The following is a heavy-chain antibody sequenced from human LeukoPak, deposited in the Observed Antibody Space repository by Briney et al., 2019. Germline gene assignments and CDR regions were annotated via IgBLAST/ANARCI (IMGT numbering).Heavy chain of an antibody. CDR3: EELGITMIGGV. Sequence: GCLRLSCAAAGFTFSSYETNWVRQAPGRWLGWVSYISSSGSTIYYADSVKGRFTISRDNAKNSLYLQMNSLRAEDTAVYYCEELGITMIGGVWGKGTTVTISS. CDR1: GFTFSSYE. J-gene: IGHJ6*04. CDR2: ISSSGSTI. D-gene: IGHD3-10*02. V-gene: IGHV3-48*03.